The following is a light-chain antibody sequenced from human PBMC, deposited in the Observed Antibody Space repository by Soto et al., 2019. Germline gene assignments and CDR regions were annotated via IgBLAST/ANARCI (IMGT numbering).Light chain of an antibody. CDR3: QQYNKWLT. Sequence: DIVMTQSPATLSVSPGERATLSCRASQSVSSNLAWYQQKPGQAPRLLIYAASTRATGIPARFSGSGSRTEFTLTISSLLSEDFAVYYCQQYNKWLTFGGGTKVEIK. V-gene: IGKV3-15*01. CDR1: QSVSSN. CDR2: AAS. J-gene: IGKJ4*01.